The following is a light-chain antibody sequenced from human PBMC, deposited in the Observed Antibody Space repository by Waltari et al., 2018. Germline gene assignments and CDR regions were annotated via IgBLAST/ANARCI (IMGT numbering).Light chain of an antibody. V-gene: IGLV2-23*02. CDR2: EVT. Sequence: QSALTQPAYVSGSPGQSITISCTGTSSDGGRYNLFSLYQQYPGKAPQLIIYEVTKGPSGLSNRFPGSKSGDTASLTISGLQAEDEADYYCSSYAGSGTPVVFGGGTKLTVL. CDR3: SSYAGSGTPVV. CDR1: SSDGGRYNL. J-gene: IGLJ2*01.